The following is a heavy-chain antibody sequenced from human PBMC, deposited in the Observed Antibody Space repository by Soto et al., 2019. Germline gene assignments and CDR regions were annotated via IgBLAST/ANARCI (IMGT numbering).Heavy chain of an antibody. J-gene: IGHJ6*02. CDR3: ARAAPDYSNGVCYNGGVYYYYYGMDV. Sequence: QVQLVQSGAEVKKPGASVKVSCKASGYTFTSYGISWVRQAPGQGLEWMGWISAYNGNSNYAQKLQGRVTMTTDTSTTTAYMDLRNLITENMTVYYCARAAPDYSNGVCYNGGVYYYYYGMDVWGQGTTVTVSS. V-gene: IGHV1-18*03. CDR1: GYTFTSYG. CDR2: ISAYNGNS. D-gene: IGHD2-8*01.